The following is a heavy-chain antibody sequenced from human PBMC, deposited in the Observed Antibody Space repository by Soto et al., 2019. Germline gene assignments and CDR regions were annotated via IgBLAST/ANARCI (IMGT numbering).Heavy chain of an antibody. CDR3: ARGGAVAGTYY. Sequence: SETLSLTCTVSGGSISSSSYYWGWIRQPPGKGLEWIGSIYYSGSTYYNPSLKSRVTISVDTSKNQFSLKLSSVTAADTAVYYCARGGAVAGTYYWGQGTLVTVSS. J-gene: IGHJ4*02. D-gene: IGHD6-19*01. CDR2: IYYSGST. V-gene: IGHV4-39*01. CDR1: GGSISSSSYY.